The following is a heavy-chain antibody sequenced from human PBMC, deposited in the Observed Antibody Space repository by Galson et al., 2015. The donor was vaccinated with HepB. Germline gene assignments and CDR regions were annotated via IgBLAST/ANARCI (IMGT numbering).Heavy chain of an antibody. Sequence: SVKVSCKASGYTFTSYAMHWVRQAPGQRLEWMGWINAGNGNTKYSQKFQGRVTITRDTSASTAYMELSSLRSEDTAVYYCAKVDAGAISYYYYYGMDVWGQGTTVTVSS. V-gene: IGHV1-3*01. CDR2: INAGNGNT. J-gene: IGHJ6*02. D-gene: IGHD1-26*01. CDR1: GYTFTSYA. CDR3: AKVDAGAISYYYYYGMDV.